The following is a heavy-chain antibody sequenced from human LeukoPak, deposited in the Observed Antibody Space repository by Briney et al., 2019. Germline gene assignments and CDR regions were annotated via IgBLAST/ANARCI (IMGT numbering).Heavy chain of an antibody. CDR3: VRNSYYTSGSYRYYYYMDV. V-gene: IGHV3-72*01. Sequence: PGGSLRLSCAASGFTFSDHYMDWVRQAAGKGLEWVGRTRSKPNSYSTEYAASVKGRFTISRDESKNSMSLQMNSLNTEDTAVYYCVRNSYYTSGSYRYYYYMDVWGKGTTVTVSS. CDR2: TRSKPNSYST. CDR1: GFTFSDHY. D-gene: IGHD3-10*01. J-gene: IGHJ6*03.